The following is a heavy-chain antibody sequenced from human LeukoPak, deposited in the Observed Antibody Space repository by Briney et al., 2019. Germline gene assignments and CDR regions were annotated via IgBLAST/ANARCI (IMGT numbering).Heavy chain of an antibody. D-gene: IGHD1-14*01. CDR3: ARNIRMSNSHDAFDI. CDR1: GGSISSSSYY. V-gene: IGHV4-39*01. J-gene: IGHJ3*02. CDR2: IYYSGST. Sequence: SETLSLTCTVSGGSISSSSYYWGWICQPPGKGLERFGSIYYSGSTYYNPSLKRRVTISVDTYKNQFSLKLSSVTAADTAVYYCARNIRMSNSHDAFDIWGQGTMVTVSS.